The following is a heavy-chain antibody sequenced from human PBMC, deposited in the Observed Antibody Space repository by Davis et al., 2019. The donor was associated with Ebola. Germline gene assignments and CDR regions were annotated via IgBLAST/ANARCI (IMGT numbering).Heavy chain of an antibody. CDR1: GGSISSSNW. J-gene: IGHJ6*02. Sequence: PSETLSLTCAVSGGSISSSNWWSWVRQPPGKGLEWIGEIYHSGSTNYNPSLKSRVTISVDKSKNQFSLKLSSVTAADTAVYYCARLYSSSSLPYYGMDVWGQGTTVTVSS. V-gene: IGHV4-4*02. CDR3: ARLYSSSSLPYYGMDV. CDR2: IYHSGST. D-gene: IGHD6-6*01.